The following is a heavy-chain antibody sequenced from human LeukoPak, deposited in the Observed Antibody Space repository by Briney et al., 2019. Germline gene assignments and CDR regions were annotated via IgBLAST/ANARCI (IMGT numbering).Heavy chain of an antibody. J-gene: IGHJ6*02. Sequence: ASVKVSCKASGYTFTSYDINWVRQATGQGLEWMGWMNPNSGNTGYAQKFQGRVTMTRNTSISTAYMELSSLRSEDTAVYYCARDGYSYERTDVWGQGTTVTVSS. V-gene: IGHV1-8*01. D-gene: IGHD5-18*01. CDR3: ARDGYSYERTDV. CDR2: MNPNSGNT. CDR1: GYTFTSYD.